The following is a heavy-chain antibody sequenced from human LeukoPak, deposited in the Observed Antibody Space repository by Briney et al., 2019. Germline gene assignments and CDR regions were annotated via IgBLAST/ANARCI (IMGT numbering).Heavy chain of an antibody. CDR3: AGYCSGDCGGYYYFDY. V-gene: IGHV1-69*13. Sequence: SVKVSCKASGGTFSSYAISWVRQAPGQGLEWMGGIIPIFGTANYAQKFQGRATITADESTSTAYMELSSLRSEDTAVYYCAGYCSGDCGGYYYFDYWGQGTLVTVSS. D-gene: IGHD2-15*01. J-gene: IGHJ4*02. CDR1: GGTFSSYA. CDR2: IIPIFGTA.